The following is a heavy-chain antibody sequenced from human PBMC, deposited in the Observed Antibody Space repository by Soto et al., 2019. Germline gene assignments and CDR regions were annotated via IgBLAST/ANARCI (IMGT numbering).Heavy chain of an antibody. J-gene: IGHJ4*02. D-gene: IGHD3-22*01. V-gene: IGHV4-39*01. Sequence: DRWGMKNKTPGKGLERLVSIYYSGSTYYNPSRKSRVTTSVDTSKNHFSVKRVSVTAADTAVYFCASQSYDRSDYFDYCGQGIQVSDPS. CDR3: ASQSYDRSDYFDY. CDR2: IYYSGST. CDR1: DR.